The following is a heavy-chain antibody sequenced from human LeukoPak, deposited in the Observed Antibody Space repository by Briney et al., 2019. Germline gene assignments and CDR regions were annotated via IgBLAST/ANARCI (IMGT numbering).Heavy chain of an antibody. Sequence: GGSLRLSCAASGFTLSSLSVNWLRPAPGKGLEWVSSISSSSSYIYSADSVKGRFTISRANAKNSLYLQMSSLRAADAAVHYWARGVGLRNWTEEPTYYFAYWGQGTLVTVSS. CDR3: ARGVGLRNWTEEPTYYFAY. J-gene: IGHJ4*02. D-gene: IGHD1-1*01. V-gene: IGHV3-21*01. CDR1: GFTLSSLS. CDR2: ISSSSSYI.